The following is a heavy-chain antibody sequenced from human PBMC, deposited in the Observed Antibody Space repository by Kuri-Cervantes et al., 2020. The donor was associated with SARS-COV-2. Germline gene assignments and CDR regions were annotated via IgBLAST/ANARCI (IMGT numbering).Heavy chain of an antibody. CDR2: INPNSGGT. J-gene: IGHJ5*02. V-gene: IGHV1-2*02. CDR1: GYTFTGYY. CDR3: AREDGGAVAGTSGWFDP. D-gene: IGHD6-19*01. Sequence: ASVKVSCKASGYTFTGYYMQWVRQAPGQGLEWMGWINPNSGGTNYAQKFQGGVTMTRDTSISTAYMELSRLRSDDTAVYYCAREDGGAVAGTSGWFDPWGQGTLVTVSS.